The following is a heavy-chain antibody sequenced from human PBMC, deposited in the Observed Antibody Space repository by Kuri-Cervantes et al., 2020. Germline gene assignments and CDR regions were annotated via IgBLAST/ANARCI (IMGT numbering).Heavy chain of an antibody. Sequence: LSLTCAASGFTFSSYGMHWVRQAPGKGLEWVAVISYDGSNKYYADSVKGRFTISRDNAKNSLYLQMNSLRAEDTAVYYCARDVRLGGIMDVWGKGTTVTVSS. J-gene: IGHJ6*03. CDR1: GFTFSSYG. CDR3: ARDVRLGGIMDV. V-gene: IGHV3-30*03. D-gene: IGHD6-6*01. CDR2: ISYDGSNK.